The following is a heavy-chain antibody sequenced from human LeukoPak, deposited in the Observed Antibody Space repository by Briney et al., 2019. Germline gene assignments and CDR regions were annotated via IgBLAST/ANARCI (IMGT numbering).Heavy chain of an antibody. CDR1: GFTFSSYW. CDR2: ISHDGSNK. D-gene: IGHD2-21*02. Sequence: GGSLRLSCAASGFTFSSYWMHWVRQAPGKGLEWVAVISHDGSNKYYADSVKGRFTISRDNSKNTLYLEMNSLRAEDTAVYYCAKGGKRRVVTGTSDFDYWGQGTLVTVFS. V-gene: IGHV3-30*18. CDR3: AKGGKRRVVTGTSDFDY. J-gene: IGHJ4*02.